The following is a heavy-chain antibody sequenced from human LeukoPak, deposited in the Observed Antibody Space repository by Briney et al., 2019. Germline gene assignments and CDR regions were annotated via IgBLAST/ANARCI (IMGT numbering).Heavy chain of an antibody. D-gene: IGHD4-17*01. J-gene: IGHJ4*02. CDR3: ARGYGDYPADYFDY. CDR2: IKQDGSEK. CDR1: GFTISSYW. Sequence: GGSLRLSCVASGFTISSYWMHWVRQAPGKGLEWVANIKQDGSEKYYVDSVKGRFTISRDNAKNSLYLQMNSLRAEDTAVYYCARGYGDYPADYFDYWGQGTLVTVSS. V-gene: IGHV3-7*04.